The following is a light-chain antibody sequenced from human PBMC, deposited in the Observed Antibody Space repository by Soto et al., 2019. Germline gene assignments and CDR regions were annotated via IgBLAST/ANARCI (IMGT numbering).Light chain of an antibody. CDR3: QQYNNWPWT. CDR2: GAS. Sequence: EILMTQSPATLSLSPGERATLSCRASQSVNSYLAWYQQKPGQAPRLLIYGASTRAPGFPARFSGSGSGTDFTLTISSLQSEDFAVYYCQQYNNWPWTFGQGTKVDI. J-gene: IGKJ1*01. CDR1: QSVNSY. V-gene: IGKV3-15*01.